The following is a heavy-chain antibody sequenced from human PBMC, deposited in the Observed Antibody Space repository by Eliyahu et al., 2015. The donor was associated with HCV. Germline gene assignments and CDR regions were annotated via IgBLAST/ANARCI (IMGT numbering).Heavy chain of an antibody. J-gene: IGHJ6*02. CDR3: AMAGETNKYYYMDV. D-gene: IGHD3-10*01. Sequence: EVQLVESGGDLVQPGGSLRLSCAASGFTFSDRYMDWVRQAPGKGLGWVARSRNKANGYTTEYAASVKGRFTISRDESRNSLYLQMNSLKTEDTAVYYCAMAGETNKYYYMDVWGQGTTVTVSS. V-gene: IGHV3-72*01. CDR1: GFTFSDRY. CDR2: SRNKANGYTT.